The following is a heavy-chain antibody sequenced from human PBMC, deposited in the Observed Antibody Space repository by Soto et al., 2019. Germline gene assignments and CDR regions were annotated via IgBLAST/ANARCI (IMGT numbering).Heavy chain of an antibody. V-gene: IGHV5-51*01. Sequence: GESLKIPCKGSGYSFTSYWVGWVRQMPGKGLEWMGILYPGDSDARYSPSFQGQVTISADKSLSTAYLQWSSLKASDTAMYYCARTGYDFWRGYSDYWGQGTLVTVSS. J-gene: IGHJ4*02. CDR2: LYPGDSDA. CDR1: GYSFTSYW. CDR3: ARTGYDFWRGYSDY. D-gene: IGHD3-3*01.